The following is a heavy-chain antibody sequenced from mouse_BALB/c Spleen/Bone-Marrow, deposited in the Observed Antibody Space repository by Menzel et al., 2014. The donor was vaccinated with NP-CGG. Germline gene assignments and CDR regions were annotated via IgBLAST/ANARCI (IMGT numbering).Heavy chain of an antibody. CDR3: ARRYGSSYRYWYFDV. CDR1: GFDFSRFW. Sequence: VQLQQPGGGLVQPGGSLKVSCAASGFDFSRFWMSWVRQAPGKGLEWIGEINPDSSTIYYTPSLKDKFIISRDSAKNTLYPQMSKVRSEDTALYYCARRYGSSYRYWYFDVWGAGTSVTVSS. J-gene: IGHJ1*01. V-gene: IGHV4-1*02. D-gene: IGHD1-1*01. CDR2: INPDSSTI.